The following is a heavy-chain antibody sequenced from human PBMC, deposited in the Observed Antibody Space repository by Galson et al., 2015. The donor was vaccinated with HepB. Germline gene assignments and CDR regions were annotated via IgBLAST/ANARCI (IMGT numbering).Heavy chain of an antibody. V-gene: IGHV3-9*01. CDR1: GFTFDDYA. D-gene: IGHD4-23*01. CDR3: TRGHYGGNSGVEDY. CDR2: ISWNSGSR. J-gene: IGHJ4*02. Sequence: SLRLSCAASGFTFDDYAMHWVRQAPGKGLEWVSGISWNSGSRGYADSVKGRFTISRDNAKNSLYLQMNSLRTEDTALYYCTRGHYGGNSGVEDYWGQGTLLTVSS.